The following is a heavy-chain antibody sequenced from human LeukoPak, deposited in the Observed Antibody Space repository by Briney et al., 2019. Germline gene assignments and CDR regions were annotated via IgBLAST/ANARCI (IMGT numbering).Heavy chain of an antibody. J-gene: IGHJ4*02. V-gene: IGHV4-4*07. D-gene: IGHD6-19*01. CDR2: VYTTGT. CDR1: GGSISTYY. Sequence: PSETLSLTCTVSGGSISTYYSSWIRRPAGKGLEWIGHVYTTGTNYNPSLKSRVTMSVDTSKNQFSLRLSSVTAADTAVYYCARQWPYFDYWGQGTLVTVSS. CDR3: ARQWPYFDY.